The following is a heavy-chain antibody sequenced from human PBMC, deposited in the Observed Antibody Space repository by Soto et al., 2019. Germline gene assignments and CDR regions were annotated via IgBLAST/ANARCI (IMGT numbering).Heavy chain of an antibody. D-gene: IGHD4-17*01. CDR2: TKLGGST. J-gene: IGHJ3*01. CDR1: GGSLSGYF. V-gene: IGHV4-34*01. CDR3: ARAYDYRDPRDAFEL. Sequence: SETLSLTCAVYGGSLSGYFWNWIRQSPGKGLEWIGKTKLGGSTSYNPSLKSRVTISADASKSQFFLKVNSVTAADTAVYYCARAYDYRDPRDAFELWGQGTRVTVS.